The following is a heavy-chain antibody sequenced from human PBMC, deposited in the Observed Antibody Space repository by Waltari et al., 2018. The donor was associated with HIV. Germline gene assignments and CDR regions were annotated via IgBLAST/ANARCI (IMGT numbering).Heavy chain of an antibody. J-gene: IGHJ4*02. CDR1: GFEFRHYS. CDR3: VRDDPGYGPIDF. Sequence: VASGGGVVTTGGSIRITCDASGFEFRHYSLNWVRQSPMRGLEWVASIRRGNNEKNYLDSVRGRFVISRDNSESSVYLQMDSLREEDTATYFCVRDDPGYGPIDFWGQGTLVTV. V-gene: IGHV3-21*04. CDR2: IRRGNNEK. D-gene: IGHD3-10*01.